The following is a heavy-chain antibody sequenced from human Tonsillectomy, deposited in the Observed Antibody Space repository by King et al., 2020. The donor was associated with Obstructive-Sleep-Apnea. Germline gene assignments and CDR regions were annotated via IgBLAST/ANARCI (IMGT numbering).Heavy chain of an antibody. J-gene: IGHJ4*02. Sequence: VQLVESGAEVKKPGESLKISCEGSGYSFTNYWSGWVRQMAGKGIDSMGIIYPGYSDTKYSPSFQVQVTISADKSISTAYLQWSGLKASDTAVYYCARGGDGTLDYWGQGTLVTVSS. V-gene: IGHV5-51*01. CDR1: GYSFTNYW. D-gene: IGHD1-26*01. CDR2: IYPGYSDT. CDR3: ARGGDGTLDY.